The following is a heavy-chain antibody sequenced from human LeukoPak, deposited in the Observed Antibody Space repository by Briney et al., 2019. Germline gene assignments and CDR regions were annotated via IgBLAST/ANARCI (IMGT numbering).Heavy chain of an antibody. Sequence: PSETLSLTCTVSGGSLSSYYWSWIRQPPGKGLEWIGYIYYSGSTNYNPSLKSRVTISVDTSKNQFSLKLSSVTAADTAVYYCARAARERDSSSPYYYYYMDVWGKGTTVTVSS. J-gene: IGHJ6*03. CDR3: ARAARERDSSSPYYYYYMDV. D-gene: IGHD6-13*01. CDR1: GGSLSSYY. CDR2: IYYSGST. V-gene: IGHV4-59*01.